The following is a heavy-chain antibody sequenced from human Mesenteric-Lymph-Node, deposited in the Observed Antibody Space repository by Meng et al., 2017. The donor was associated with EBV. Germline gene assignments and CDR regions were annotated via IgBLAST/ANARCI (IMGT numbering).Heavy chain of an antibody. CDR3: ARVVVGATSAEYFQH. V-gene: IGHV4-31*11. J-gene: IGHJ1*01. D-gene: IGHD1-26*01. CDR2: IYYSGST. Sequence: AHLAESGPGLVKPSPTLSLIWDVAGGPFSRVGYHWSWIRQPPGKGLEWIGYIYYSGSTYYNPSLKSRVTMSVDTSKNQFSLKLSSVTAADTAVYYCARVVVGATSAEYFQHWGQGTLVTVSS. CDR1: GGPFSRVGYH.